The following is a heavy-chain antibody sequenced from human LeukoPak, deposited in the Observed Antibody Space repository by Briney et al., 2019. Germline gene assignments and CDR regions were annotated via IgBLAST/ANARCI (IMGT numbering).Heavy chain of an antibody. CDR1: GFTFSSYS. CDR3: ARQVDTLYYYYYYMDV. CDR2: ISSSSSYI. Sequence: PGGSLRLSCAASGFTFSSYSMNWVRQAPGKGLERVSSISSSSSYIYYADSVKGRFTISRDNAKNSLYLQMNGVRAEDTAVYYCARQVDTLYYYYYYMDVWGKGTTVTVSS. V-gene: IGHV3-21*01. D-gene: IGHD5-18*01. J-gene: IGHJ6*03.